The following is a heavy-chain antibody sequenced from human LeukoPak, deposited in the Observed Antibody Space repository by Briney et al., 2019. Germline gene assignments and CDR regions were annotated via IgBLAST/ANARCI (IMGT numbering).Heavy chain of an antibody. CDR2: IYYSGST. CDR3: ASHYGPYYFDY. V-gene: IGHV4-59*08. CDR1: GGSISSYY. J-gene: IGHJ4*02. D-gene: IGHD4-17*01. Sequence: SETLSLTCTVSGGSISSYYWSWTRQPPGKGLEWIGYIYYSGSTNYNPSLKSRVTISVDTSKNQFSLKLSSVAAADTAVYYCASHYGPYYFDYWGQGTLVTVSS.